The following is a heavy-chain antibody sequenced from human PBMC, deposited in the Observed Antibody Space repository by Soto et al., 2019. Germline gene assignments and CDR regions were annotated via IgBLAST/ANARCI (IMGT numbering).Heavy chain of an antibody. V-gene: IGHV4-39*01. Sequence: PSETLSLTCTVSGGSISICSYYWGWIRQPPGKGLEWIGSIYYSGSTYYNPSLKSRVTISVDTSKNQFSLKLSSVTAADTAVYYCAISPLEWLFSPNYLDYWGQGTLVTVSS. CDR1: GGSISICSYY. CDR2: IYYSGST. D-gene: IGHD3-3*01. CDR3: AISPLEWLFSPNYLDY. J-gene: IGHJ4*02.